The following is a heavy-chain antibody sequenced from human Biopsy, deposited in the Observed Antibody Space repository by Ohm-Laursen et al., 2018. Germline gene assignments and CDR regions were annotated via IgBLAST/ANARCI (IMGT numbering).Heavy chain of an antibody. D-gene: IGHD3-16*01. CDR1: GGSLSSYS. J-gene: IGHJ3*02. CDR2: IYTSGIT. V-gene: IGHV4-4*07. Sequence: SETLSLTCTVSGGSLSSYSWSWIRQPAGKGLEWIGQIYTSGITNYNLSLKSRVTISVDTSKNQFSLNLSSVTAADTAVYYCARLTGDYIWGNWRINHDPFDIWDQGTSVTVSS. CDR3: ARLTGDYIWGNWRINHDPFDI.